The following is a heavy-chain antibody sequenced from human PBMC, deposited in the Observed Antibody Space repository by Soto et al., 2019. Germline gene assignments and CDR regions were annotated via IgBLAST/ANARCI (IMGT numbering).Heavy chain of an antibody. Sequence: SLKVSCKTAGYTFSSYAISCGRQAPGQGLEWMGGIIPIFGTANYAQKFQGRVTITADESTSTAYMELSSLRSEDTAVYYCARIYSSGWSPDYWGQGTLVTVSS. J-gene: IGHJ4*02. CDR2: IIPIFGTA. CDR3: ARIYSSGWSPDY. V-gene: IGHV1-69*13. CDR1: GYTFSSYA. D-gene: IGHD6-19*01.